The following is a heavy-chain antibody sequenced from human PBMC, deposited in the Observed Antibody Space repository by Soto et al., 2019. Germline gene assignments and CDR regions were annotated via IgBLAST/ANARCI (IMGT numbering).Heavy chain of an antibody. V-gene: IGHV1-2*04. J-gene: IGHJ3*02. CDR2: INPNSGGT. CDR3: ARSVARAASHAFDI. D-gene: IGHD2-15*01. CDR1: GYTFTGYY. Sequence: ASVKVSCKASGYTFTGYYMHWVRQAPGQGLEWMGWINPNSGGTNYAQKFQGWVTMTRDTSISTAYMELSRLRSDDTAVYYCARSVARAASHAFDIWGQGTMVTVSS.